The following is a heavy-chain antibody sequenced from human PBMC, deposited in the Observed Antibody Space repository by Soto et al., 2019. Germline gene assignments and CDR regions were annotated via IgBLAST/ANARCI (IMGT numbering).Heavy chain of an antibody. V-gene: IGHV4-39*07. D-gene: IGHD6-13*01. Sequence: SETLSLTSKFSGYSIRTRSNYWSWILHPPGKDLDWIGSIYYTGGTYYNQSLKSRVTLFLDTSKNQFSLKLNSVTAADTVVYYCARPGMGGGSWQGWFAFCGQGT. CDR3: ARPGMGGGSWQGWFAF. J-gene: IGHJ4*02. CDR2: IYYTGGT. CDR1: GYSIRTRSNY.